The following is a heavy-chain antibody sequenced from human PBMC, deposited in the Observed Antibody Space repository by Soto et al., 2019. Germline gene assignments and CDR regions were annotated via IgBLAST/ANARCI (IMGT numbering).Heavy chain of an antibody. Sequence: QITLKESGPTLVKPTQTLTLTCTFSGFSLSTRGVGVGWIRQPPGKALEWLALIYWDDDKRYSPSLKSRLTITKXXSXNXXVLTMTNMDPVDTATYYCAHRDCSTTSCSAWYFDLWGRGTLVTVSS. D-gene: IGHD2-2*01. CDR2: IYWDDDK. J-gene: IGHJ2*01. CDR3: AHRDCSTTSCSAWYFDL. CDR1: GFSLSTRGVG. V-gene: IGHV2-5*02.